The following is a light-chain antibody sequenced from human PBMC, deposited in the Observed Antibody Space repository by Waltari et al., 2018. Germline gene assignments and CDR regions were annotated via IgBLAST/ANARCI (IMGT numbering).Light chain of an antibody. CDR3: QLYDGSRT. CDR1: QTVSSTY. CDR2: STS. Sequence: EIVLTQSPGTLSLSPGEGATLSCRASQTVSSTYLAWYQQKPGQAPRLLIYSTSTRATGIPDKFSGSGSGTDFTLTISRLEPEDFAVYYYQLYDGSRTFGQGTKVEIK. J-gene: IGKJ1*01. V-gene: IGKV3-20*01.